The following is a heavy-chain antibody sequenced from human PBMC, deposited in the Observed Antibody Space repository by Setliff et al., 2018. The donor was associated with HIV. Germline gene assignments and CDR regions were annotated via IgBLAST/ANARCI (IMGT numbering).Heavy chain of an antibody. D-gene: IGHD5-18*01. V-gene: IGHV4-4*07. CDR3: ARERSRGYTDPPRFDY. CDR1: GDSISSYY. J-gene: IGHJ4*02. Sequence: SETLSLTCTVSGDSISSYYWSWIRQPAGKGLEWIGHIYTSGSTNYNPSLKSRVTISVDTSKNQFSLRLTSVTAADTAVYYCARERSRGYTDPPRFDYWGQGTLVTVSS. CDR2: IYTSGST.